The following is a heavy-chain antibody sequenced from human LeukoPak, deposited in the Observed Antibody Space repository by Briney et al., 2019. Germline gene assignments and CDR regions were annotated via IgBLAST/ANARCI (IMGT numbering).Heavy chain of an antibody. V-gene: IGHV3-7*01. CDR2: INQDGSEK. CDR1: GFTFSSYW. J-gene: IGHJ5*02. Sequence: GGSLRLSCAASGFTFSSYWMSWVRQAPGKGREWVGNINQDGSEKYYVDSVKGRFTISRDNAKNSLYLQMNSLRAEETAVYYCARETYCSSTSCYEGGWFDPGGQGTLVTVSS. D-gene: IGHD2-2*01. CDR3: ARETYCSSTSCYEGGWFDP.